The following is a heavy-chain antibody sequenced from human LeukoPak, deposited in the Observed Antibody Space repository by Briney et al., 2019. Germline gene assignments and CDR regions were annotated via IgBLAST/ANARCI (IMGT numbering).Heavy chain of an antibody. D-gene: IGHD1-26*01. J-gene: IGHJ6*03. CDR2: INHSGST. V-gene: IGHV4-34*01. CDR3: ARIVNRGSYYYYYYMDV. Sequence: SETLSLTCAVYGESFSGYYWSWIRQPPGKGLEWIGEINHSGSTNYNPSLKSRVTISVDTSKNQFSLKLSSVTAADTAVYYCARIVNRGSYYYYYYMDVWGKGTTVTVSS. CDR1: GESFSGYY.